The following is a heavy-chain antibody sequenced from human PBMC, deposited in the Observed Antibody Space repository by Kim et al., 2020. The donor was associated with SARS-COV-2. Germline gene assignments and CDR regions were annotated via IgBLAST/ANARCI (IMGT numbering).Heavy chain of an antibody. D-gene: IGHD2-21*01. CDR3: ARLNKFHGGYCGDTSCRAPFDP. CDR1: GESISSYH. V-gene: IGHV4-59*01. CDR2: ISFSGKT. Sequence: SETLSLSCNVSGESISSYHWTWIRQSPGKGLEWIGSISFSGKTGYNPSLNSRATISLDTSTNQFSLTLTSVTAADTALYFCARLNKFHGGYCGDTSCRAPFDPWGQGILVTFSS. J-gene: IGHJ5*02.